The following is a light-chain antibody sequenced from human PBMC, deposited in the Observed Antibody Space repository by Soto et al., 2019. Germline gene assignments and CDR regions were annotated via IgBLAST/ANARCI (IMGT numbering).Light chain of an antibody. CDR2: GAS. CDR3: QQYGSSPNT. Sequence: EIVLTQSPGTLSLSPGERATHSCRASQSVSSSYLAWYQQKPGQAPRLLIYGASSRATGIPDRFSGSGSGTDFTLTISRLEPEDFAVYYCQQYGSSPNTFGGGTKV. CDR1: QSVSSSY. J-gene: IGKJ4*01. V-gene: IGKV3-20*01.